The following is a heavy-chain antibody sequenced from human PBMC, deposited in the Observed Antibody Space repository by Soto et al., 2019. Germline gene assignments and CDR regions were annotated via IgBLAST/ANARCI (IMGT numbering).Heavy chain of an antibody. CDR3: ASRPIAAAWTGWFDP. Sequence: SETLSLTCTVSGGSISSSSYYWGWIRQPPGKGLEWIGSIYYSGSTYYNPSLKSRVTISVDTSKNQFSLKLSSVTAADTAVYYCASRPIAAAWTGWFDPWGQGTLVTVSS. D-gene: IGHD6-13*01. V-gene: IGHV4-39*01. J-gene: IGHJ5*02. CDR2: IYYSGST. CDR1: GGSISSSSYY.